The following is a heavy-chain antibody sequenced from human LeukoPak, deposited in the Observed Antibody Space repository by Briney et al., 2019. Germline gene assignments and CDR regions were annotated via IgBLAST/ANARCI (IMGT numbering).Heavy chain of an antibody. V-gene: IGHV3-21*01. J-gene: IGHJ5*02. CDR2: ISGGTSYI. Sequence: KSGGSLRLSCAASGFTFSTYDMTWVRQAPGEGLEWVSSISGGTSYISYADSMKGRFTISRDNAKNSLYLQMNSLRAEDTAVYYCARSLPFDPWGQGTLVTVSS. CDR3: ARSLPFDP. CDR1: GFTFSTYD.